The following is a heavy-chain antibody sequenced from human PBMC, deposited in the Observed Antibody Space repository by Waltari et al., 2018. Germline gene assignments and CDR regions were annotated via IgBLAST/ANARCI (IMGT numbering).Heavy chain of an antibody. CDR2: ITPYNGDL. V-gene: IGHV1-45*02. J-gene: IGHJ5*01. CDR3: ARSRLSGTQSNFDS. CDR1: DWIFTFRC. D-gene: IGHD2-15*01. Sequence: QMQLVQSGAEVKKAGSSVRISCKASDWIFTFRCLHWVRQAPGQAREWMGWITPYNGDLKYAQSFQGRVTITRHSSLHTTYMELTNLRSDDTAVYYCARSRLSGTQSNFDSWGQGTLVTVSS.